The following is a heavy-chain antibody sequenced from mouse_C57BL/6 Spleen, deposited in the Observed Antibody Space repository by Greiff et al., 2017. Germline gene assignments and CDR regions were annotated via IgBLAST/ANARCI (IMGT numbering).Heavy chain of an antibody. CDR2: IDPSDSYT. D-gene: IGHD3-2*02. CDR1: GYTFTSYW. Sequence: VQLQQPGAELVRPGTSVKLSCKASGYTFTSYWMHWVKQRPGQGLEWIGVIDPSDSYTNYNQKFKGKATLTVDTSSSTAYMQLSSLTSEDSAVYYCARTTTAQHDYWGQGSTLTVSS. CDR3: ARTTTAQHDY. V-gene: IGHV1-59*01. J-gene: IGHJ2*01.